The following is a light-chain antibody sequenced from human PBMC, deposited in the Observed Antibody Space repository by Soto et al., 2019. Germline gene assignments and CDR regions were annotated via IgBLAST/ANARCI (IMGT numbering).Light chain of an antibody. CDR1: GNDVGTYNI. V-gene: IGLV2-23*01. CDR3: CSYAGSSTYV. Sequence: QSALTQPRSVSGSPGQSVIISCAGTGNDVGTYNIVSWYQQHPGKAPKLMIYEGSKRPSGVSNRFSGSKSGNTASLTISGLQAEDEADYYCCSYAGSSTYVFGTGTKVTVL. CDR2: EGS. J-gene: IGLJ1*01.